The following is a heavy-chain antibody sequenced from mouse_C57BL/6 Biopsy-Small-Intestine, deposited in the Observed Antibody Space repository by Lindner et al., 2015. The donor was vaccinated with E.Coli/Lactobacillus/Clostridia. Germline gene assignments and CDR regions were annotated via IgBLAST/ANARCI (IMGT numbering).Heavy chain of an antibody. CDR2: IYPGSGNT. D-gene: IGHD3-2*02. Sequence: VQLQESGAELVKPGASVKLSCTASGFNIKDDYMHWVKQRPEQGLEWIGWIYPGSGNTKYNEKFKGKATLTADTSSSTAYMQLSSLTSEDSAVYYCARSGPYYYAMDYWGQGTSVTVSS. CDR3: ARSGPYYYAMDY. CDR1: GFNIKDDY. V-gene: IGHV1-66*01. J-gene: IGHJ4*01.